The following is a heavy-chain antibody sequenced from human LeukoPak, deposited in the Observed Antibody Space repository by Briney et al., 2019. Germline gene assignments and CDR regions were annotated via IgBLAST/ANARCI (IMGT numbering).Heavy chain of an antibody. V-gene: IGHV4-4*02. D-gene: IGHD1-26*01. Sequence: SETLSLTCGVSGGSISSSNWWSWVRQPPEKGLEWIGEIYHSGSTYYNPSLKSRGTISVDTSKNQFSLKLSSVTAADTAVYYCARETPSGSYYPDAFDIWGQGTMVTVSS. CDR3: ARETPSGSYYPDAFDI. J-gene: IGHJ3*02. CDR1: GGSISSSNW. CDR2: IYHSGST.